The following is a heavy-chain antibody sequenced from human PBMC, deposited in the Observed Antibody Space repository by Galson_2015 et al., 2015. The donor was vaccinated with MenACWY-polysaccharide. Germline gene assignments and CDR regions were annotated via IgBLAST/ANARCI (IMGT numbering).Heavy chain of an antibody. CDR2: ISSSSSYI. Sequence: SLRLSCAASGFTFSSYSMNWVRQAPGKGLEWDSSISSSSSYIYYADSVKGRFTISRDNAKNSLYLQMNSLRAEDTAVYYCARDFEEEGLDYWGQGTLVTVSS. V-gene: IGHV3-21*01. CDR1: GFTFSSYS. J-gene: IGHJ4*02. CDR3: ARDFEEEGLDY.